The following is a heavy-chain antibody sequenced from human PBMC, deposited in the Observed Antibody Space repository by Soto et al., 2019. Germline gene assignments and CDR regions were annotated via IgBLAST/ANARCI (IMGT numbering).Heavy chain of an antibody. D-gene: IGHD3-3*01. CDR1: GFTFSSYS. Sequence: EVQLVESGGGLVQPGGSLRLSGSASGFTFSSYSMNWVRQAPGKGLEWVSYIRSSSDTIYYADFVKGRFTISRENAKNSLSLYLNSLRVEDTAVYYCARVGYFDFWSGTSSHSFYMDVWGKGTTVTVSS. V-gene: IGHV3-48*01. CDR2: IRSSSDTI. CDR3: ARVGYFDFWSGTSSHSFYMDV. J-gene: IGHJ6*03.